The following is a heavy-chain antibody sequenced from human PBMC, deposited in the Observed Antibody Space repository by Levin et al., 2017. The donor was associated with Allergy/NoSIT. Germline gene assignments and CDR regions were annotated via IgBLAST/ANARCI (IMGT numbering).Heavy chain of an antibody. CDR1: GFSFSAYS. CDR3: VRDLEGYRGVIRFDF. CDR2: VDGHGTRI. J-gene: IGHJ4*02. Sequence: GESLKISCAVSGFSFSAYSMNWVRQAPGKGLEWLAYVDGHGTRIFYADSAKGRFTISRDNAQNSLYLQMNSLRAEDSGTYYCVRDLEGYRGVIRFDFWGQGTLLAVSS. D-gene: IGHD3-10*01. V-gene: IGHV3-48*01.